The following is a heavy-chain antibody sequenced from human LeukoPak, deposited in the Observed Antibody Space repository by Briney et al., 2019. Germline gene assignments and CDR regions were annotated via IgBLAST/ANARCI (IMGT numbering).Heavy chain of an antibody. J-gene: IGHJ6*02. Sequence: PGGSLRLSCAASGFILSSHSMNWVRQSPGEGLEWVSSISSSSAFISYADSVKGRFTISRDNAKNTLYLQMNSLRAEDTAVYYCASALSRYSSGWYYYYYGMDVWGQGTTVTVSS. V-gene: IGHV3-21*01. D-gene: IGHD6-19*01. CDR1: GFILSSHS. CDR3: ASALSRYSSGWYYYYYGMDV. CDR2: ISSSSAFI.